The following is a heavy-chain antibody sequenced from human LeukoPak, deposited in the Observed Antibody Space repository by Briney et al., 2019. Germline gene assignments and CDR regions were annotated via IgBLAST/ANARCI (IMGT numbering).Heavy chain of an antibody. CDR1: GGSISSYY. D-gene: IGHD3-22*01. CDR2: IDYSRDT. J-gene: IGHJ4*02. CDR3: ARNGSHYYDKSGYLDS. Sequence: SETLSLTCTVSGGSISSYYWSWIRQPPGKGLEWIGNIDYSRDTNYNPSLRSRVTILVDKSRNQFSLKLNSVTAADTAVYYCARNGSHYYDKSGYLDSWGQGTLVTVSS. V-gene: IGHV4-59*03.